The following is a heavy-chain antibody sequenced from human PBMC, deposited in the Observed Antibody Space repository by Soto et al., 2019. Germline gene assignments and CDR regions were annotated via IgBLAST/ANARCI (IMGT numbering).Heavy chain of an antibody. Sequence: ASMKVSCKASGYIFIGYYIHWVPEAPGQGLEWMGWINSFDGRRMFAQSLHGRVSMTRDTPTSTVYMEVSSLRSEDTAVYYCSRVDPGETSPFDHWG. CDR2: INSFDGRR. J-gene: IGHJ4*01. V-gene: IGHV1-46*03. CDR3: SRVDPGETSPFDH. D-gene: IGHD3-10*01. CDR1: GYIFIGYY.